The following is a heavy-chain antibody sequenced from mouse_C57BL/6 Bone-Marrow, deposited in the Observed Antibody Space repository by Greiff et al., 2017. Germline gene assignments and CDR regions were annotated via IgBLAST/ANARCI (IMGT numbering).Heavy chain of an antibody. V-gene: IGHV1-64*01. Sequence: VKLQQPGAELVKPGASVKLSCKASGYTFTSYWMHWVKPRPGQGLEWIGMIHPNSGSTNYNEKFKSKATLTVDTSSSTAYMQLSSLTSEDSAVYYCARPYYSNYWYFDVWGTGTTVTVSS. D-gene: IGHD2-5*01. CDR3: ARPYYSNYWYFDV. CDR2: IHPNSGST. CDR1: GYTFTSYW. J-gene: IGHJ1*03.